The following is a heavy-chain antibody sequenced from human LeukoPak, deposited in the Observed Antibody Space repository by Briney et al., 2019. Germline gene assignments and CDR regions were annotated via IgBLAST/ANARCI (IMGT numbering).Heavy chain of an antibody. CDR2: IDPSDSYT. J-gene: IGHJ4*02. CDR1: GYSFTSYW. V-gene: IGHV5-10-1*01. D-gene: IGHD3-10*01. Sequence: GESLRISCTGSGYSFTSYWISWVRRMPGKGLEWMGRIDPSDSYTNYSPSFQGHVTISADKSISTAYLQWSSLKASDTAMYYCASHVLLWFGEPDYWGQGTLVTVSS. CDR3: ASHVLLWFGEPDY.